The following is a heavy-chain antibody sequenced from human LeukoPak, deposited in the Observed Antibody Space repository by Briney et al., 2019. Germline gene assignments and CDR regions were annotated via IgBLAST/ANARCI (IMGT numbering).Heavy chain of an antibody. CDR2: INHSGST. D-gene: IGHD3-10*01. CDR3: ARGRRVRGVPYFDY. V-gene: IGHV4-34*01. Sequence: PSEALSLTCAVYGGSFSGYYWNWIRQPPGKGLEWIGEINHSGSTNYNPSLKSRVTISVDTSKNQFSLKLSSVTAADTAVYYCARGRRVRGVPYFDYWGQGTLVTVSS. J-gene: IGHJ4*02. CDR1: GGSFSGYY.